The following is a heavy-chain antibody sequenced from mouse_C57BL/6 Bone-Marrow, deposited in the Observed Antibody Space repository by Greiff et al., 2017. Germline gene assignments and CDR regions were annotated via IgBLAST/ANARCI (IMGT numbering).Heavy chain of an antibody. CDR3: ARWVITTVPVR. Sequence: VQLQQSGPELVQPGASVKISCKASGYSFTGYYMHWVKQSHGNILDWIGYIYPYNGVSSYNQKFKGKDTFTVDKSSRTAYMELRSMTSEDSAVYYCARWVITTVPVRWGQGTLVTVSA. CDR2: IYPYNGVS. V-gene: IGHV1-31*01. J-gene: IGHJ3*01. D-gene: IGHD1-1*01. CDR1: GYSFTGYY.